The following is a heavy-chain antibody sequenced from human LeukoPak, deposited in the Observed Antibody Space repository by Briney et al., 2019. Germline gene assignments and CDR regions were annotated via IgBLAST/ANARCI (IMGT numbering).Heavy chain of an antibody. J-gene: IGHJ4*02. CDR1: GGSISSSSYY. CDR2: IYYSGST. D-gene: IGHD4-23*01. Sequence: SETLSLTCTVSGGSISSSSYYWGWIRQPPGKGLEWIGSIYYSGSTYYNPSLKSRVTISVDTSKNQFSLKLSSVTAADTAVYYCASSNYGGNSPDYWGQGTLVTVSS. V-gene: IGHV4-39*01. CDR3: ASSNYGGNSPDY.